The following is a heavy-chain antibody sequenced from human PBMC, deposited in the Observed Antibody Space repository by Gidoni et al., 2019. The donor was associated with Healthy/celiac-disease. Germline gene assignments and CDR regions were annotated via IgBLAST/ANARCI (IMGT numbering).Heavy chain of an antibody. J-gene: IGHJ4*02. Sequence: EMQLVESVGGVGRPGGSLRLSCAASGFPFDDYGMSWVRQAPGKGLEWVSGINWNGGSTGYGDSVKGRFTISRDNAKNSLYLQMNSLRAEDTALYHCARLYSSSSGGRVDYWGQGTLVTVSS. CDR3: ARLYSSSSGGRVDY. CDR2: INWNGGST. CDR1: GFPFDDYG. V-gene: IGHV3-20*01. D-gene: IGHD6-6*01.